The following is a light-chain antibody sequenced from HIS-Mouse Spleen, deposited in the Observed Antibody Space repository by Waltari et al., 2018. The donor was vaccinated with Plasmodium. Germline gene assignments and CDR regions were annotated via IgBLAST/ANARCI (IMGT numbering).Light chain of an antibody. Sequence: SYDLTQPPSVSVSPGQTARITCSGDALPKKYAYWYQKKSGQAPVLVIYEDSKRPSGIPGRFSGSSSGTMATLTISGAQVEDEADYYCYSTDSSGNHRVFGGGTKLTVL. V-gene: IGLV3-10*01. CDR3: YSTDSSGNHRV. J-gene: IGLJ3*02. CDR2: EDS. CDR1: ALPKKY.